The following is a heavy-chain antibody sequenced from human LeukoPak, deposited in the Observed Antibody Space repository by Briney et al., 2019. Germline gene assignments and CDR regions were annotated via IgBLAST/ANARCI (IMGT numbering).Heavy chain of an antibody. V-gene: IGHV3-23*01. J-gene: IGHJ4*02. CDR1: GFTFSSYA. CDR3: AKVHTSSWSH. Sequence: GGSLRLSCAASGFTFSSYAMSWVRQAPGKGLEWVSGISGSDGSTNYADSVKGRFTITRDNSKNTLYLQMTSLRAEDTAVYFCAKVHTSSWSHWGQGTLVTVSS. D-gene: IGHD2-2*01. CDR2: ISGSDGST.